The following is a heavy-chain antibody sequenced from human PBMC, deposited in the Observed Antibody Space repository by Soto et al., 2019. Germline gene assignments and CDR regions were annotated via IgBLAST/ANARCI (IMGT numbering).Heavy chain of an antibody. CDR2: VYYSGST. J-gene: IGHJ5*02. CDR3: VSYCSSTSCNWFDP. CDR1: GGSISSGGYY. V-gene: IGHV4-30-4*01. D-gene: IGHD2-2*01. Sequence: TLSLTCTVSGGSISSGGYYWSWIRQPPGKGLEWIGYVYYSGSTYYNPSLKSRIAMSVDTSKNQFSLKMSSVTAADTAVYYCVSYCSSTSCNWFDPWGQGTLVTVSS.